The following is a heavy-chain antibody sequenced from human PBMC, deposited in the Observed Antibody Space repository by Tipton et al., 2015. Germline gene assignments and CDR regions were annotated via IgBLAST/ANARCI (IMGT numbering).Heavy chain of an antibody. CDR3: ARQPLVYAINGWLDS. D-gene: IGHD2-8*01. CDR2: IYVGDSNI. CDR1: GYSFTSFV. J-gene: IGHJ5*01. Sequence: VQLVQSGAEVRKPGESLKISCKASGYSFTSFVIGWVRQMPGKGLEWMGIIYVGDSNIRYSPSLQGQVTISADKSLSTAYLQWSSLKASDTAMYYCARQPLVYAINGWLDSWGQGTLVTVSS. V-gene: IGHV5-51*01.